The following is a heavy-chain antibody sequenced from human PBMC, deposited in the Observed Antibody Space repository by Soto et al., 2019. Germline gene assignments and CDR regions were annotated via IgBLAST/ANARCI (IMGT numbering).Heavy chain of an antibody. CDR2: INPNSGGT. J-gene: IGHJ4*02. V-gene: IGHV1-2*04. CDR1: GYTFTCYY. D-gene: IGHD3-3*01. Sequence: ASVTVSCKASGYTFTCYYMHWVRQAPGQGLEWMGWINPNSGGTNYAQKFQGWVTMTRDTSISTAYMELSRLRSDDTAVYYCARALTLEGWYDFWGQGTLVTVSS. CDR3: ARALTLEGWYDF.